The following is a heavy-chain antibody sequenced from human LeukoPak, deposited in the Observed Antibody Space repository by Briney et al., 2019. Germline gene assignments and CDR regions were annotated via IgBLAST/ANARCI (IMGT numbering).Heavy chain of an antibody. J-gene: IGHJ4*02. CDR3: ARGRDSSGNFDY. V-gene: IGHV3-30-3*01. D-gene: IGHD3-22*01. CDR1: GFTFSSYA. CDR2: ISYDGSNK. Sequence: PGRSLRLSCAASGFTFSSYAMHWDRQAPGNGLEWVAVISYDGSNKYYADSVKGRFTISRDNSKNTLYLQMNSLRAEDTAVYYCARGRDSSGNFDYWGQGTLVTVSS.